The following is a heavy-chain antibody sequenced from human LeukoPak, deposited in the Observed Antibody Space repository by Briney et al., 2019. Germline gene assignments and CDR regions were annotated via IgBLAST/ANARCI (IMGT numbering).Heavy chain of an antibody. V-gene: IGHV4-39*01. D-gene: IGHD1-26*01. CDR3: ARRSTRFFDY. J-gene: IGHJ4*02. CDR2: IYYSGST. Sequence: LETLSLTCTVSGGSISSSSYYWGWIRQPPGKGLEWIGSIYYSGSTYYNPSLKSRVTISVDTSKNQFSLKLSSVTAADTAVYYCARRSTRFFDYWGQGTLVTVSS. CDR1: GGSISSSSYY.